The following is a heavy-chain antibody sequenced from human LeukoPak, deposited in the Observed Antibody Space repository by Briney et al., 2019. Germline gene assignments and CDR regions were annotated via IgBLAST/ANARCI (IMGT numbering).Heavy chain of an antibody. D-gene: IGHD4-11*01. J-gene: IGHJ4*02. CDR3: AREVRSIDYSNYHYYFDY. CDR2: IYTSGST. V-gene: IGHV4-61*02. Sequence: SQTLSLTCTVSGGSISSGSYYWSWIRQPAGKGLEWVGRIYTSGSTNYNPSLKSRVTISVDTSKNQFSLKLSSVTAADTAVYYCAREVRSIDYSNYHYYFDYWGQRTLVTVSS. CDR1: GGSISSGSYY.